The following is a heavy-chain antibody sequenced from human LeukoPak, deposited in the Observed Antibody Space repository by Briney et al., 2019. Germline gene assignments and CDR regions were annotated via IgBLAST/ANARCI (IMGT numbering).Heavy chain of an antibody. CDR3: ASDGDGLIFPPDS. D-gene: IGHD2-21*01. V-gene: IGHV3-7*01. Sequence: GGSLRLSCAASGFTFRDYWMSWVRQAPGKGLEWVADIKQDGSEKYYLDSVKGRFTISRDNAKNSLYLQMNSLRAEDTAVYYCASDGDGLIFPPDSWGQGTLVTV. CDR2: IKQDGSEK. J-gene: IGHJ4*02. CDR1: GFTFRDYW.